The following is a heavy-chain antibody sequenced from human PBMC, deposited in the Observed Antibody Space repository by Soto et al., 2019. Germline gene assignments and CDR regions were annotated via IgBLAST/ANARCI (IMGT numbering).Heavy chain of an antibody. D-gene: IGHD4-17*01. Sequence: ASVKVSCKASGYTFTSYDINWVRQATGQGLEWMGWMNPNSGNTGYAQKLQGRVTMTTDTSTSTAYMELRSLRSDDTAVYYCARYYGDYLNWFDPWGQGTLVTVSS. CDR1: GYTFTSYD. V-gene: IGHV1-8*01. CDR2: MNPNSGNT. CDR3: ARYYGDYLNWFDP. J-gene: IGHJ5*02.